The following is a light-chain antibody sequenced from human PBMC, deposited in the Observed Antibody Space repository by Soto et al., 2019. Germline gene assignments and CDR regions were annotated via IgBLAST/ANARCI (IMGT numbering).Light chain of an antibody. J-gene: IGKJ1*01. CDR2: NAS. CDR3: LQYNSYPWT. Sequence: AIQMTQSPSSLSASVGDRVTITCRARQGIRNYLAWYQQKPGKAPKLLIYNASSLQSGVPSRFSGSGSGTDGTLTIISLQPEEFATYYCLQYNSYPWTFGQGTKVEFK. CDR1: QGIRNY. V-gene: IGKV1-6*01.